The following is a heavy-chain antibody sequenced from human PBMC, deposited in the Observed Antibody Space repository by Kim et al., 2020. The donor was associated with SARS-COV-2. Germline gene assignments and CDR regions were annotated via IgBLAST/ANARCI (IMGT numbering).Heavy chain of an antibody. CDR3: ARVSGPLGYAFDI. V-gene: IGHV3-13*05. J-gene: IGHJ3*02. CDR2: IFTAFYP. D-gene: IGHD2-15*01. CDR1: VFTFIIYY. Sequence: SLRLSCASSVFTFIIYYMHFFLQSTLKGLYWVSSIFTAFYPYYPGSLNGLFTISRENAKNSLYLQMNSLIAGDTAVYYCARVSGPLGYAFDIWGQGTMVTVS.